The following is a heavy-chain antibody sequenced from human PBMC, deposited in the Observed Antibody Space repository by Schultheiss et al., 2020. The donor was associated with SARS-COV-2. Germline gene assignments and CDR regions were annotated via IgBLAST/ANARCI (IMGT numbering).Heavy chain of an antibody. D-gene: IGHD2-2*01. V-gene: IGHV3-23*01. CDR1: GFTFSSYA. Sequence: GGSLRLSCAASGFTFSSYAMSWVRQASGKGLEWVSAISGSGSRTYYADSVKGRFTISRDNAKNMLYLQMNSLRAEDTAVYYCASTDCRSTSCYVPPGMDVWGQGTTVTVSS. J-gene: IGHJ6*02. CDR2: ISGSGSRT. CDR3: ASTDCRSTSCYVPPGMDV.